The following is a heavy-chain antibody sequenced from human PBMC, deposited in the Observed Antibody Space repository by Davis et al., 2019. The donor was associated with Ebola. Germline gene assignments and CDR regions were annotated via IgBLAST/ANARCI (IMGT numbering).Heavy chain of an antibody. D-gene: IGHD6-19*01. CDR1: GFTFSSYA. CDR2: ISGSGGST. J-gene: IGHJ6*02. CDR3: AKWSIAVAGTSDYYYYYGMDV. Sequence: GGSLRLSCAASGFTFSSYAMSWVRQAPGKGLEWVSAISGSGGSTYYADSVKGRFTISRDNSKNTLYLQMNSLRAEDTAVYYYAKWSIAVAGTSDYYYYYGMDVWGQGTTVTVSS. V-gene: IGHV3-23*01.